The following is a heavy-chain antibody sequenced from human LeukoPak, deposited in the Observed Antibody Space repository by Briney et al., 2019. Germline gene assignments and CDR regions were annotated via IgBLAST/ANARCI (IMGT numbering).Heavy chain of an antibody. J-gene: IGHJ6*03. CDR1: GYTFTTSW. Sequence: GEPLKISCQASGYTFTTSWIGWVRQMPGKGLEWMGIIYPGDSTTRYIPSFEGQVTISVDKSIDTAYLQWRSLKASDTAMYFCARQINHYYYVDVWGKGTTVTVSS. CDR3: ARQINHYYYVDV. CDR2: IYPGDSTT. V-gene: IGHV5-51*01.